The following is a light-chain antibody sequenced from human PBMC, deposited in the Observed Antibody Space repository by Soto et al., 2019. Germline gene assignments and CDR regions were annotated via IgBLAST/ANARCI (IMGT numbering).Light chain of an antibody. CDR2: WAS. J-gene: IGKJ1*01. V-gene: IGKV4-1*01. Sequence: IVRSKVPDSLFVSLGERATRKCRSGPSVLYGTNKENYLACVQQKAGQTPKLLIYWASNRESGVPDRFSGSGSGTDFTLTISCLQAEDVAVYCCQQYHTLTWTLGQGTKVDI. CDR3: QQYHTLTWT. CDR1: PSVLYGTNKENY.